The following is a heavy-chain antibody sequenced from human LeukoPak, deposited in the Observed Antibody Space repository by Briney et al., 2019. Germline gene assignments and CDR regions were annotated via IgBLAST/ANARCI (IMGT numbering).Heavy chain of an antibody. CDR3: ASWDGYSYSRSLDY. CDR2: IYYSGST. V-gene: IGHV4-39*07. Sequence: SETLSLTCTVSGGSISSSSYYWGWIRQPPGKGLEWIGSIYYSGSTYYNPSLKSRVTISVDTSKNQFSLKLSSVTAADTAVYYCASWDGYSYSRSLDYWGQGTLVTVSS. J-gene: IGHJ4*02. CDR1: GGSISSSSYY. D-gene: IGHD5-18*01.